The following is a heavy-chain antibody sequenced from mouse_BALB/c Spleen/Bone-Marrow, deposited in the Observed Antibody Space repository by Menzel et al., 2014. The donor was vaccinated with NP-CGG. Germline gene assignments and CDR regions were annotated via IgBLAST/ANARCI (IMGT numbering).Heavy chain of an antibody. V-gene: IGHV14-3*02. J-gene: IGHJ3*01. Sequence: VQLQQPGAELVKPGASVKLSCTASGFNIKDTYMYWVKQRPEQGLEWIGRIDPANGNTKYDPKFQDKATITADTSSKTAYLQLSSLTSEDTAVYYCARYYYGSSLFAYWGQGTLVTVSA. D-gene: IGHD1-1*01. CDR3: ARYYYGSSLFAY. CDR2: IDPANGNT. CDR1: GFNIKDTY.